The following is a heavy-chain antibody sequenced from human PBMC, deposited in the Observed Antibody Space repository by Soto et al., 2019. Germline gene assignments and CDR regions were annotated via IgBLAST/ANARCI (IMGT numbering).Heavy chain of an antibody. Sequence: SETLSLTCTVSGGSISGYYWSWIRQPPGRGLEYIGYIYSSGSTNYNPSLKSRVTLSVDTSNNQFSLKLTSLTAADTAVYYCARAPRSGPFDYWGQGTLVTVSS. CDR1: GGSISGYY. V-gene: IGHV4-59*08. CDR3: ARAPRSGPFDY. D-gene: IGHD3-10*01. J-gene: IGHJ4*02. CDR2: IYSSGST.